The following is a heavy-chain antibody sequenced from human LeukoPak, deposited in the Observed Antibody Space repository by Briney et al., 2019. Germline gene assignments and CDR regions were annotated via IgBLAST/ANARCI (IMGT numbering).Heavy chain of an antibody. Sequence: SQTLSFTCAISGDTVSSNSAAWNWIRQSPSRGLEWLGRTYYRSKWYKDYAVSVKSRITITPAKPKYHFSLQLKSVTPEETAVYSCAREEGILALNWFDPSGEGTLVTASS. CDR3: AREEGILALNWFDP. CDR2: TYYRSKWYK. CDR1: GDTVSSNSAA. D-gene: IGHD3-10*01. J-gene: IGHJ5*02. V-gene: IGHV6-1*01.